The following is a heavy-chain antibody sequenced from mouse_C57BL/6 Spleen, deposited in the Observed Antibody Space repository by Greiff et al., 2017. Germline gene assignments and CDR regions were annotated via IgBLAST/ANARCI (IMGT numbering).Heavy chain of an antibody. CDR3: ARRGTDNYGSSHWYFDV. J-gene: IGHJ1*03. CDR1: GYAFSSSW. V-gene: IGHV1-82*01. CDR2: IYPGDGDT. Sequence: QVQLKQSGPELVKPGASVKISCKASGYAFSSSWMNWVKQRPGKGLEWIGRIYPGDGDTNYNGKFKGKATLTADKSSSTAYMQLSSLTSEDSAVYFCARRGTDNYGSSHWYFDVWGTGTTVTVSS. D-gene: IGHD1-1*01.